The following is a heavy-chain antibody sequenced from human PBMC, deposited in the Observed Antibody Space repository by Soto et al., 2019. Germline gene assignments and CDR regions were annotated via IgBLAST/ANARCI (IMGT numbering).Heavy chain of an antibody. J-gene: IGHJ4*02. CDR3: AKDKPGTTSFDY. D-gene: IGHD1-1*01. CDR2: ISDRGDTT. Sequence: PGGSLRLSCAASGFTISINAMYWVRHAPGKGLEWVSAISDRGDTTHYADSVKGRFTISRDTSKNTLYLLLNTLRADDTAVYYCAKDKPGTTSFDYWGQGTLVTVSS. CDR1: GFTISINA. V-gene: IGHV3-23*01.